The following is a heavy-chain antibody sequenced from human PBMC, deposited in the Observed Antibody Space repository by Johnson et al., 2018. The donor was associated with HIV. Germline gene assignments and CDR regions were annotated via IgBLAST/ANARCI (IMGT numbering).Heavy chain of an antibody. CDR1: GFSISDYY. D-gene: IGHD6-13*01. V-gene: IGHV3-66*01. Sequence: VQLVESGGGLVKPGGSLRLSCAASGFSISDYYMSWIRQAPGKGLEWVSVIFSGGSTYYADSVRGRFTISRDNSRNTLYLQMNSLRAEDTAMYYCARDGESQQLPLGDAFDVWGQGTMVTVSS. CDR3: ARDGESQQLPLGDAFDV. CDR2: IFSGGST. J-gene: IGHJ3*01.